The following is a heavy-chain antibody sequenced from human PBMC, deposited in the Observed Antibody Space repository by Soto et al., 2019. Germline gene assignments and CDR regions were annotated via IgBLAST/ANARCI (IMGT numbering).Heavy chain of an antibody. D-gene: IGHD3-22*01. CDR3: NLDSSGSYDVFDI. Sequence: QVQLVQSGAEVKKPESSVKVSCKASGGTFSSYAISWVRQAPGQGLEWMGGIIPMSGTVKYAQKFQGRVTITADESTTTAYMELSNLRYEDTAVYYCNLDSSGSYDVFDIWGQGTVVTVSS. CDR2: IIPMSGTV. CDR1: GGTFSSYA. V-gene: IGHV1-69*01. J-gene: IGHJ3*02.